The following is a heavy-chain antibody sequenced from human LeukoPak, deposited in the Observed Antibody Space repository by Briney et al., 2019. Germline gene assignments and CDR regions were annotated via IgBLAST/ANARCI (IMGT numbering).Heavy chain of an antibody. J-gene: IGHJ6*03. CDR2: INHSGST. CDR3: ARGYYGSGSHCCHMDV. CDR1: VGSFSGYY. Sequence: SETLSLTCAVYVGSFSGYYWSWIRQPPGKGLEWIGEINHSGSTNYNSSLKSRVTISVDTSKNRFSLKLSSVTAADTAVYYCARGYYGSGSHCCHMDVWGKGTTITVS. D-gene: IGHD3-10*01. V-gene: IGHV4-34*01.